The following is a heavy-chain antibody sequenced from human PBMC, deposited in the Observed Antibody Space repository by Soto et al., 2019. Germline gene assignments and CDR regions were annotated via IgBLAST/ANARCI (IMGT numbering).Heavy chain of an antibody. D-gene: IGHD4-17*01. Sequence: GGSLRLSCAASGFTFDDYAMHWVRQAPGKGLEWVSGISWNSGSIGYADSVKGRFTISRDNAKNSLYLQMNSLRAEDTALYYCAKANGDSPVYWYFDLWGRGTLVTVSS. CDR2: ISWNSGSI. J-gene: IGHJ2*01. V-gene: IGHV3-9*01. CDR3: AKANGDSPVYWYFDL. CDR1: GFTFDDYA.